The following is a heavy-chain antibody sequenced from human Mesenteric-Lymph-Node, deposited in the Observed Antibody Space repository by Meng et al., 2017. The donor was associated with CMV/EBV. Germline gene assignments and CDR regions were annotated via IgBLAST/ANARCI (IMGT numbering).Heavy chain of an antibody. CDR2: IYHSRST. CDR1: GGCVSSRNW. D-gene: IGHD2-8*02. J-gene: IGHJ4*02. Sequence: SLTCAVCGGCVSSRNWWSWVRQTPGKGLEWIEEIYHSRSTNYNTSLKSRVTISVDKSENQFSLKVSSVTAADTAVYYCARGGTGSLDSWGQGSLVTVSS. V-gene: IGHV4-4*02. CDR3: ARGGTGSLDS.